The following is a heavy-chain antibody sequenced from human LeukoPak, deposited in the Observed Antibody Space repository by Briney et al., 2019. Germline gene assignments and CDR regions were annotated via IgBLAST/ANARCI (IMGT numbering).Heavy chain of an antibody. CDR2: IFYSGNT. CDR3: ARDLSFDWFPYYFDY. J-gene: IGHJ4*02. Sequence: SETLSLTCTVSSGSVSNSHYYWAWVRQPPGKGLEWLGSIFYSGNTHYNPSLKSPVTISIDTSKNQFSLKVSSVTAADTAIYYCARDLSFDWFPYYFDYWAREPWSPSPQ. D-gene: IGHD3-9*01. V-gene: IGHV4-39*07. CDR1: SGSVSNSHYY.